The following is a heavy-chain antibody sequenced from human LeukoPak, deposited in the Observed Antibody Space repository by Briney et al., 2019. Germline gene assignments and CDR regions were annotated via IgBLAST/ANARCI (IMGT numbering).Heavy chain of an antibody. D-gene: IGHD3-10*01. J-gene: IGHJ6*04. V-gene: IGHV4-31*03. CDR3: ARDQGTMVRGVTYYYYGMDV. CDR2: IYYSGST. CDR1: GGSISSGGYY. Sequence: SETLSLTCTVSGGSISSGGYYWSWIRQHPGKGLEWIGCIYYSGSTCYNPSLKSRVSISEDTSKNQFSLKLSSVTAADTAVYYCARDQGTMVRGVTYYYYGMDVWGKGTAVTVSS.